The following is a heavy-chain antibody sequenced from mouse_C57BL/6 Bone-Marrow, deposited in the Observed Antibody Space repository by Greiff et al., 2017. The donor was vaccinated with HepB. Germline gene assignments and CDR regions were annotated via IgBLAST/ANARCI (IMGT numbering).Heavy chain of an antibody. CDR3: TTTVPWFAY. J-gene: IGHJ3*01. D-gene: IGHD1-1*01. Sequence: VQLQQSGAELVRPGASVKLSCTASGFNIKDDYMHWVKQRPEQGLEWIGWIDPENGDTEYASQFQGKATITADTSSNTAYLQLSSLTSEDTAVYYCTTTVPWFAYWGQGTLVTVSA. V-gene: IGHV14-4*01. CDR1: GFNIKDDY. CDR2: IDPENGDT.